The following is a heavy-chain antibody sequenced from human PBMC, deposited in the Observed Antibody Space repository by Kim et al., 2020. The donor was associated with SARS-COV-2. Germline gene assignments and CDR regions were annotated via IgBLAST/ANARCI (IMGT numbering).Heavy chain of an antibody. J-gene: IGHJ1*01. Sequence: GGSLRLSCAASGFTFSSYGMHWVRQAPGKGLEWVAVISYDGSNKYYADSVKGRFTISRDNSKNTLYLQMNSLRAEDTAVYYCARLAAAGKGRSPGSFQHWGQGTLVTVSS. CDR1: GFTFSSYG. CDR2: ISYDGSNK. V-gene: IGHV3-33*05. D-gene: IGHD6-13*01. CDR3: ARLAAAGKGRSPGSFQH.